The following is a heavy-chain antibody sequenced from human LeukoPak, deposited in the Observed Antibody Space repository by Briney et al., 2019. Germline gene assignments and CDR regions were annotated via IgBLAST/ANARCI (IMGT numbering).Heavy chain of an antibody. CDR1: GFTFSKYW. CDR3: ARSTAGLDY. V-gene: IGHV3-7*01. Sequence: GWSLRLSCAASGFTFSKYWMSWVRQAPGKGLEWVGNIKQDGSEQYYVDSMRGRFTISRDNAKNSPYLQMSSLRAEDTAVYYCARSTAGLDYWGQGTLVTVSS. J-gene: IGHJ4*02. D-gene: IGHD1-1*01. CDR2: IKQDGSEQ.